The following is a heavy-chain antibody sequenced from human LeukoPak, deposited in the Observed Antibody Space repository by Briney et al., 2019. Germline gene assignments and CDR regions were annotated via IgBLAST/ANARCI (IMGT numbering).Heavy chain of an antibody. D-gene: IGHD3-22*01. CDR1: GYTFTGYY. V-gene: IGHV1-2*02. CDR3: ARGRYYYDSSGPLDY. CDR2: INPNSGGT. Sequence: ASVKVSCKASGYTFTGYYMHWVRQAPGQGLEWMGWINPNSGGTTYAQKFQGRVTMTRDTSISTAYMELSRLRSDDTAVYYCARGRYYYDSSGPLDYWGQGTLVTVSS. J-gene: IGHJ4*02.